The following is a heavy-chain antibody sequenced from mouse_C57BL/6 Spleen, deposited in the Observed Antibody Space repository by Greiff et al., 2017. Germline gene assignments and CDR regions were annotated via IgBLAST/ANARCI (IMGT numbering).Heavy chain of an antibody. V-gene: IGHV1-76*01. J-gene: IGHJ2*01. CDR3: ARSGLRPDFDY. CDR1: GYTFTDYY. D-gene: IGHD2-4*01. Sequence: QVQLKASGAELVRPGASVKLSCKASGYTFTDYYINWVKQRPGQGLEWIARIYPGRGNTYYNEKFKGKATLTAEKSSSTAYMQLSSLTSEDSAVYFCARSGLRPDFDYWGQGTTLTVSS. CDR2: IYPGRGNT.